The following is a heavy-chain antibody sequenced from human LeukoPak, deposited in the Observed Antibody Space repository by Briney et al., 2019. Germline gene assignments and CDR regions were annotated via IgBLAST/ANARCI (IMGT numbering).Heavy chain of an antibody. D-gene: IGHD3-3*01. CDR1: GGSISSGGYY. V-gene: IGHV4-30-2*01. J-gene: IGHJ5*02. CDR2: IYHSGST. CDR3: ARRITIFGVVITTNWFDP. Sequence: PSETLSLTCTVSGGSISSGGYYWSWIRQPPGKGLEWIGYIYHSGSTYYNPSLKSRVTISVDRSKNQFSLKLSSVTAADTAVYYCARRITIFGVVITTNWFDPWGQGTLVTVSS.